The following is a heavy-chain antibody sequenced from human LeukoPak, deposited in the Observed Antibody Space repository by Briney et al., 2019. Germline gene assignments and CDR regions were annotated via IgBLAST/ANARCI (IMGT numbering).Heavy chain of an antibody. CDR3: AREDTAMVLVDY. V-gene: IGHV1-69*13. J-gene: IGHJ4*02. CDR1: GGTFSSYA. CDR2: IIPIFGTA. D-gene: IGHD5-18*01. Sequence: SVKISCKASGGTFSSYAISWVRQTPGQGLEWMGGIIPIFGTANYAQKFQGRVTITADESTSTAYMELSSLRSEDTAVYYCAREDTAMVLVDYWGQGTLVTVSS.